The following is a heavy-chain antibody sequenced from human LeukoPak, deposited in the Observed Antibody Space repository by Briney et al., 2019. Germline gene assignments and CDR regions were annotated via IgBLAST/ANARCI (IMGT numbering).Heavy chain of an antibody. J-gene: IGHJ5*02. CDR2: IYNSGST. D-gene: IGHD6-13*01. Sequence: SETLSLTCTVSGYSISSGYYWGWIRQAPGKGLEWIGSIYNSGSTYYNPSLKSRVTISVDMSKNQFSLKMSSVTAADTAVYYCARAYSSSWYWNWFDPWGQGALVTVSS. CDR1: GYSISSGYY. CDR3: ARAYSSSWYWNWFDP. V-gene: IGHV4-38-2*02.